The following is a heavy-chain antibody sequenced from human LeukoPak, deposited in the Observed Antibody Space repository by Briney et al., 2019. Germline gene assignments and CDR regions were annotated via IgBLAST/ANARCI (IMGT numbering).Heavy chain of an antibody. V-gene: IGHV4-59*01. CDR1: GGSISSYY. D-gene: IGHD6-25*01. Sequence: SETLSLTCAVSGGSISSYYWSWIRQPPGKGLEWIGYIYYSGSTNYNPSLKSRVTISVDTSKNQFSLKLSSVTAADTAVYYCARESGRDAFDTWGQGTMVTVSS. J-gene: IGHJ3*02. CDR2: IYYSGST. CDR3: ARESGRDAFDT.